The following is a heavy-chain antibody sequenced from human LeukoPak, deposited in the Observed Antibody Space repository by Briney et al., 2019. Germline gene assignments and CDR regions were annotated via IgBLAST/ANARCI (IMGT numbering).Heavy chain of an antibody. V-gene: IGHV1-69*05. CDR1: GGTFSSYA. CDR3: APAPITMVRGVITSYAFDI. J-gene: IGHJ3*02. CDR2: IIPIFGTA. D-gene: IGHD3-10*01. Sequence: ASVKVSCKASGGTFSSYAISWVRQAPGQGLEWMGRIIPIFGTANYAQKFQGRVTITTDESTSTAYMELSSLRSEDTAVYYCAPAPITMVRGVITSYAFDIWGQGTMVTVSS.